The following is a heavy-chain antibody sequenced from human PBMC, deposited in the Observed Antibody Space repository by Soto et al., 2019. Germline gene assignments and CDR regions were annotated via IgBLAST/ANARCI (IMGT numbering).Heavy chain of an antibody. Sequence: GGSLRLSCAASGFTFSSYSMNWVRQAPGKGLEWVSSISSSSSYIYYADSVKGRFTISRDNAKNSLYLQMNSLRAEDTAVYYCARVRRYYDSSGYFLFDYWGQGTLVTVSS. CDR1: GFTFSSYS. D-gene: IGHD3-22*01. CDR2: ISSSSSYI. CDR3: ARVRRYYDSSGYFLFDY. J-gene: IGHJ4*02. V-gene: IGHV3-21*01.